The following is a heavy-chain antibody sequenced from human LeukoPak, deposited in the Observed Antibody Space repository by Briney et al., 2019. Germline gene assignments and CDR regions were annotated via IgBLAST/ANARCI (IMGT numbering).Heavy chain of an antibody. V-gene: IGHV3-48*01. Sequence: GGSLRLSCAASGFTFSSYSMNWVRQAPGKGLEWVSYISSSSSTIYYADSVKGRFTISRDNAKNSLYLQMNSLRAEDTAVYYCARDGVGPMVRGVINFDYWGQGTLVTVSS. D-gene: IGHD3-10*01. CDR3: ARDGVGPMVRGVINFDY. J-gene: IGHJ4*02. CDR1: GFTFSSYS. CDR2: ISSSSSTI.